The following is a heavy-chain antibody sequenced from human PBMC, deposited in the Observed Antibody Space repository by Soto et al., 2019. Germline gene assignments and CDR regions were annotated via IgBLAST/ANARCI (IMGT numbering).Heavy chain of an antibody. CDR1: CFSISTTGVG. CDR2: IYWDDDK. Sequence: QITLKESGPTQVKPTQPLKLTCSFSCFSISTTGVGVGWIRQPPGKALEWLAVIYWDDDKRYSPSLQSRLYIAKDAPINQVVLTMTDMDPVDTATYYCAHRLEGYVSGWCQFCFDYWGQGAPVTVSS. J-gene: IGHJ4*02. CDR3: AHRLEGYVSGWCQFCFDY. D-gene: IGHD6-19*01. V-gene: IGHV2-5*02.